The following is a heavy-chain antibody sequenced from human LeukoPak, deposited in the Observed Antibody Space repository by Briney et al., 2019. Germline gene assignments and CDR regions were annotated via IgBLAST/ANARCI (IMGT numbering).Heavy chain of an antibody. Sequence: PSETLSLTCAVSGGSISSSNWWSWVRQPPGKGLEWIGEIYHSGSTNYNPSLKSRVTISVDKSKNQFSLKLSSVTAADTAVYYCARDTAGSSSYFDYWGQGTLVTVSS. CDR1: GGSISSSNW. V-gene: IGHV4-4*02. CDR3: ARDTAGSSSYFDY. CDR2: IYHSGST. J-gene: IGHJ4*02. D-gene: IGHD6-13*01.